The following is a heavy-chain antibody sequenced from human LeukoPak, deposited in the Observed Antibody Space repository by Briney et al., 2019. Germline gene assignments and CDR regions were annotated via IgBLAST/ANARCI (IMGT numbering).Heavy chain of an antibody. J-gene: IGHJ6*03. D-gene: IGHD1-26*01. CDR2: ITTSSTYT. V-gene: IGHV3-21*01. CDR1: GFSFSSYN. CDR3: ARDPYSGTYGNTYYYYMDV. Sequence: GGSLRLSCEASGFSFSSYNMDWVRQTPGKGLEWISSITTSSTYTFFADSVKGRFTISRDNARNSLYLQMNSLRVEDTAVYYCARDPYSGTYGNTYYYYMDVWGKGTTVTISS.